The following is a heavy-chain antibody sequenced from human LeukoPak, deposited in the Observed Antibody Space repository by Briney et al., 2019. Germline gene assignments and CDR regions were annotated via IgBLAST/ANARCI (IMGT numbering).Heavy chain of an antibody. CDR2: IYTSGST. CDR3: ARAPSQDTAMVRSYYYYYMDV. CDR1: GGSISSYY. J-gene: IGHJ6*03. Sequence: PSETLSLTCTVSGGSISSYYWSWIRQPAGKGLEWIGRIYTSGSTNYNPSLKSRVTMSVDTSKNQFSLKLSSVTAADTAVYYCARAPSQDTAMVRSYYYYYMDVWGKGTTVTISS. V-gene: IGHV4-4*07. D-gene: IGHD5-18*01.